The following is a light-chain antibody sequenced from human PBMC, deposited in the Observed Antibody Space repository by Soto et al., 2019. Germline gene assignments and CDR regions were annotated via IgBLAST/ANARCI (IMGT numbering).Light chain of an antibody. CDR2: EVS. V-gene: IGLV2-14*01. J-gene: IGLJ1*01. CDR3: SLYTSSSTYV. CDR1: SSDVGGYNY. Sequence: QSVLTQPASVSGSPGQSITISCTGTSSDVGGYNYVSWYQQHPGKAPKLMIYEVSNRPSGVSNRFSGSKSGNTASLTISGLQAEDEADYYCSLYTSSSTYVFVTETKVTVL.